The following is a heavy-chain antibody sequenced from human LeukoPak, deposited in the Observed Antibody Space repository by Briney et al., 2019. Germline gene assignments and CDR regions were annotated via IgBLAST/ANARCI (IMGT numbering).Heavy chain of an antibody. CDR1: GGTFSSYA. V-gene: IGHV1-69*01. D-gene: IGHD2-2*01. Sequence: SVKVSCKASGGTFSSYAISWVRQAPGQGLEWMGGIIPIFGTANYAQKFQGRVTITADESTSTAYMELSSLRSEDTAVYYCARVRYCSSTSCYAFDPSGQGTLVTVSS. J-gene: IGHJ5*02. CDR2: IIPIFGTA. CDR3: ARVRYCSSTSCYAFDP.